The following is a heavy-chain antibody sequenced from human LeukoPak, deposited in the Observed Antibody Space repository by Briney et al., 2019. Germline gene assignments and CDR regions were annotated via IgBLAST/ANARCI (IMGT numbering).Heavy chain of an antibody. D-gene: IGHD6-19*01. J-gene: IGHJ5*02. Sequence: TGGSLRLSCVSSGFTFTTYWMSWVRQAPGKGLEWVANIKQDGSEEYYLDSVKGRFTISRDNAKNSLYLQMNSLRAEDTAVYYCVRETGYSSGWYGNWFDPWGQGTLVTVSS. CDR2: IKQDGSEE. CDR3: VRETGYSSGWYGNWFDP. CDR1: GFTFTTYW. V-gene: IGHV3-7*01.